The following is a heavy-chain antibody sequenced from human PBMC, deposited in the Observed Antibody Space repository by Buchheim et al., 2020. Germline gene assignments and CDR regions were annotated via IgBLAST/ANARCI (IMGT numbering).Heavy chain of an antibody. J-gene: IGHJ6*02. CDR1: GYTFTGYY. CDR3: ARNSGYSSSWLATYYYYYGMDV. Sequence: QVQLVQSGAEVKKPGASVKVSCKASGYTFTGYYMHWVRQAPGQGLEWMGWINPNSGGTNYAQKFQGRVTMTRATSISTAYMELSRLRSDDTAVYYCARNSGYSSSWLATYYYYYGMDVWGQGTT. CDR2: INPNSGGT. D-gene: IGHD6-13*01. V-gene: IGHV1-2*02.